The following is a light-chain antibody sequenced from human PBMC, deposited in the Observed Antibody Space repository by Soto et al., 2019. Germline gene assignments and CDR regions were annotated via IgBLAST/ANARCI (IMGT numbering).Light chain of an antibody. CDR3: SSYTGSSTYV. CDR1: SSDVGYYNY. CDR2: DVR. V-gene: IGLV2-14*03. Sequence: QSVLTQPASVSGSPGQSITISCTGTSSDVGYYNYVSWYQQHPGKAPKLMIYDVRNRPSGVSNRFSGSKSGNTASLTISGLKAEDEADYYCSSYTGSSTYVFGTGTKVTVL. J-gene: IGLJ1*01.